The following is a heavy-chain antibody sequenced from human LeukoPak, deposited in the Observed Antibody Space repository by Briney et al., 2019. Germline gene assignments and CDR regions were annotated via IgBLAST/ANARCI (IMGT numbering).Heavy chain of an antibody. CDR2: ISGSGGTT. CDR3: AKAARTTVTARFDY. J-gene: IGHJ4*02. CDR1: GFTFSSYG. V-gene: IGHV3-23*01. D-gene: IGHD4-17*01. Sequence: GGSLRLSCAASGFTFSSYGMNCVRQAPGKGLEWVSGISGSGGTTYYADSVRGRFTISRDNSKNTLDLQLNSLRADDTAVYYCAKAARTTVTARFDYWGQGTLVTVSS.